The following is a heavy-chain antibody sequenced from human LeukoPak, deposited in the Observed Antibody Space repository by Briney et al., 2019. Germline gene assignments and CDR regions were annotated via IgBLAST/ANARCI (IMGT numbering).Heavy chain of an antibody. CDR2: IGGSGGGT. J-gene: IGHJ4*02. V-gene: IGHV3-23*01. Sequence: SGGSLRLSCAASGFTFSSYAMTWVRQSPGKGLEWVSAIGGSGGGTYYADSVKGRFTISRDNSKNTLYLQMNSLRAEDTAVYYCAKGIGAASDYWGQGPLVTVSS. CDR1: GFTFSSYA. D-gene: IGHD6-13*01. CDR3: AKGIGAASDY.